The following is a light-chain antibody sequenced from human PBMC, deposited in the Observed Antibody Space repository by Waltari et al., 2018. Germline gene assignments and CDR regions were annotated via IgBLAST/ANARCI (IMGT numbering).Light chain of an antibody. CDR3: QSYDTSLSVV. CDR2: GSS. V-gene: IGLV1-40*01. CDR1: GSNIGAGYD. J-gene: IGLJ3*02. Sequence: QSVLTQPPSVSGAPGQRVTISCTGSGSNIGAGYDVHWYQQLPRAAPKLLIYGSSTRRLGFPDRFFGSTSGTSASLAITGLQAEDEADYYCQSYDTSLSVVFGGGTKLTVL.